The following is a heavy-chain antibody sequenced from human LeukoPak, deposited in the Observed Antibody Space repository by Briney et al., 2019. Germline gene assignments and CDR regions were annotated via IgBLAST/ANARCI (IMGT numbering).Heavy chain of an antibody. J-gene: IGHJ3*02. V-gene: IGHV3-53*05. CDR3: AKETNYDILTGYYLYGYAFDI. D-gene: IGHD3-9*01. CDR1: GFTVSTNY. CDR2: IYSGGST. Sequence: PGGSLRLSCAASGFTVSTNYMTWVRQAPGKGLEWVSVIYSGGSTYYADSVKGRFTISRDNSKNTLYLQMNSLRAEDTAVYYCAKETNYDILTGYYLYGYAFDIWGQGTMVTVSS.